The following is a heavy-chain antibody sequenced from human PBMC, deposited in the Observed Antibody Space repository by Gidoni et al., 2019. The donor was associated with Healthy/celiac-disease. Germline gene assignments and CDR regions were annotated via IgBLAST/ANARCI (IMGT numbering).Heavy chain of an antibody. D-gene: IGHD3-22*01. J-gene: IGHJ3*02. Sequence: QLQPQEQGAGRGKPSQTRSRTCTVPGGTISRGGYYWSWIRQHPGKGRQWIGYLYYSVSTYYNPSLKRLVTISVDTSKNQFFLKLSSVTAAGTAVYYCASANPPYSITMITKAAFDIWGQGTRVTVSS. CDR2: LYYSVST. V-gene: IGHV4-31*01. CDR1: GGTISRGGYY. CDR3: ASANPPYSITMITKAAFDI.